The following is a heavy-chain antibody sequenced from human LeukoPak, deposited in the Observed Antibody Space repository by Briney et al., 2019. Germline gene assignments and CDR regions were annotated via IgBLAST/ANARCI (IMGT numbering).Heavy chain of an antibody. CDR3: ASIAARRFDY. CDR1: GGSIRSYY. CDR2: IYTSGST. V-gene: IGHV4-4*07. D-gene: IGHD6-6*01. Sequence: PSETLSLTCTVSGGSIRSYYWSWIRQPAGKGLEWIGRIYTSGSTNYNPSLKSRVTMSLDTSKNQFSLKLSSVTAADTAVYYCASIAARRFDYWGQGTLVTVSS. J-gene: IGHJ4*02.